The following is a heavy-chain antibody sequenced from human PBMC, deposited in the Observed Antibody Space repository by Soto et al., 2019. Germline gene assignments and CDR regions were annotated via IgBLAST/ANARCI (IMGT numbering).Heavy chain of an antibody. CDR2: IYYSGST. J-gene: IGHJ5*02. CDR3: ARISDYYGSGSYPNWFDP. CDR1: GGSISSGGYY. Sequence: SETLSLTCTVSGGSISSGGYYWSWIRQHPGKGLEWIGYIYYSGSTYYNPSLKSRVTISVDTSKNQFSLKLSSVTAADTAVYYCARISDYYGSGSYPNWFDPWGQGTLVTVSS. V-gene: IGHV4-31*03. D-gene: IGHD3-10*01.